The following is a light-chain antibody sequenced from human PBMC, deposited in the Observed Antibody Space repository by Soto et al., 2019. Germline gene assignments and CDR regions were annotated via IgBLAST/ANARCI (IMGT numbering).Light chain of an antibody. CDR1: SSDVGAYNY. J-gene: IGLJ1*01. V-gene: IGLV2-14*01. Sequence: QSVLTQPASVSGSPGQSIIISCTGTSSDVGAYNYVSWYQQHPDKAPKAMIYEVTNRPSGVSNRFSGSKSGNPASLTISGLQAADEADYYCSSYTRSDIFAFGTGTKLTVL. CDR2: EVT. CDR3: SSYTRSDIFA.